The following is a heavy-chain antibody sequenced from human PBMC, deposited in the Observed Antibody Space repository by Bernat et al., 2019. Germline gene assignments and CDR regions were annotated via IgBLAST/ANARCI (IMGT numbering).Heavy chain of an antibody. CDR1: GFTFSGYT. V-gene: IGHV3-64*01. CDR2: ISSNGDYT. Sequence: EVHLVESGGGLVQPGGSLRLSCTASGFTFSGYTMHWVRQAPGKGLEYISSISSNGDYTYYTNSVKGRFTISRDNSKNTLYLQMGGLTAEDMAVYYCARGSYYGSGRGFDPWGQGTLVTVSS. J-gene: IGHJ5*02. D-gene: IGHD3-10*01. CDR3: ARGSYYGSGRGFDP.